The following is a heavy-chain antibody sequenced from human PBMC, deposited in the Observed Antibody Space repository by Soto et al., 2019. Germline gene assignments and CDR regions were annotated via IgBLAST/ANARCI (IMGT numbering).Heavy chain of an antibody. J-gene: IGHJ4*02. Sequence: SETLSLTCTVSGGSINSDNYFWSWIRQPPGKGLEWIGYIYYSGSTYYNPSLKSRVTISADTSKNQFSLKLSSVTAADTAVYYCARETLYSSGPRLDYWGQGTLVTVSS. V-gene: IGHV4-30-4*01. CDR3: ARETLYSSGPRLDY. D-gene: IGHD6-19*01. CDR2: IYYSGST. CDR1: GGSINSDNYF.